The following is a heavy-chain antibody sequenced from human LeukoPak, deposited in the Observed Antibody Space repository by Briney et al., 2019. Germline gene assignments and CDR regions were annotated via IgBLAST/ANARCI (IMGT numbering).Heavy chain of an antibody. D-gene: IGHD5-12*01. CDR3: AKGGGSDFFDY. J-gene: IGHJ4*02. CDR1: GFTFSSYS. CDR2: ISGSGGST. V-gene: IGHV3-23*01. Sequence: GGSLRLSCAASGFTFSSYSMNWVRQAPGKGLEWVSAISGSGGSTYCADSVKGRFTISRDNSKNTLYLQMNSLRAEDTAVYYCAKGGGSDFFDYWGQGTLVTVSS.